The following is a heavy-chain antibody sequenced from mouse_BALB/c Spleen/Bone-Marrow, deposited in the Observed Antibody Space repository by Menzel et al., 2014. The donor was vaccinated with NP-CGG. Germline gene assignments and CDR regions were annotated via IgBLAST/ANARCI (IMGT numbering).Heavy chain of an antibody. J-gene: IGHJ4*01. V-gene: IGHV5-17*02. D-gene: IGHD1-2*01. CDR1: GFTFSSFG. CDR2: ISGGSRII. CDR3: ARKDYFGYAAMDY. Sequence: VMLVESGGGLVQPGGSRKLSCVASGFTFSSFGMHWVRQAPEKGLEWAAYISGGSRIIYYTDTVKGRFTISRDNPKNTLFRQMTSLRSEDTAIYDCARKDYFGYAAMDYWGQGTSVTVSS.